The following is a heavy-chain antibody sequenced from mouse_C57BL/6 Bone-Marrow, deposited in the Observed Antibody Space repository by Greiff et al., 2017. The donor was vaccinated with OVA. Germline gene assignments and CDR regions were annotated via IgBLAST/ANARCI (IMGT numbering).Heavy chain of an antibody. CDR1: GYTFTSYW. Sequence: QVHVKQPGAELVKPGASVKMSCKASGYTFTSYWITWVKQRPGQGLEWIGDIYPGSGSTNYNEKFKSKATLTVDTSSSTAYMQLSSLTSEDSAVYYCADGFAYWGQGTLVTVSA. CDR3: ADGFAY. J-gene: IGHJ3*01. V-gene: IGHV1-55*01. CDR2: IYPGSGST.